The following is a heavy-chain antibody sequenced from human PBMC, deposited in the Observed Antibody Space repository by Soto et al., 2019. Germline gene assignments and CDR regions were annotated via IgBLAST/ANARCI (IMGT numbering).Heavy chain of an antibody. CDR1: GFTFSIYW. CDR2: VKSDGST. CDR3: ARDVQHGFDI. D-gene: IGHD6-13*01. Sequence: GGSLRLSCAASGFTFSIYWMNWVRQTPGKGLVWVSHVKSDGSTSYADSVKGRFTISRDNAKTTVYLQMNSLTDEDTAVYYCARDVQHGFDIWGQGTMVTVSS. J-gene: IGHJ3*02. V-gene: IGHV3-74*01.